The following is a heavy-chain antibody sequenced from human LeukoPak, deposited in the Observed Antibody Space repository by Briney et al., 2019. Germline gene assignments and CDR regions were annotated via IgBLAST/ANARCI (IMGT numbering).Heavy chain of an antibody. V-gene: IGHV4-34*01. CDR2: INHSGST. Sequence: SETLSLTCAVYGGSFSGYYWSWIRQPPGKGLEWIGEINHSGSTNYNPSLKSRVTIPVDTSKNQFSLKLSSVTAADTAVYYCARKRSAMIVVVRYYFDYWGQGTLVTVSS. D-gene: IGHD3-22*01. CDR3: ARKRSAMIVVVRYYFDY. CDR1: GGSFSGYY. J-gene: IGHJ4*02.